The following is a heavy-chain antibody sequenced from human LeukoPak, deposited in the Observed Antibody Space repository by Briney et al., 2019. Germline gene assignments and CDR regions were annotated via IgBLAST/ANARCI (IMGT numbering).Heavy chain of an antibody. CDR2: ISPNSGGT. CDR3: ARDHLVATIGRGYDYYMDV. CDR1: GYIFIVHY. Sequence: ASVRVSCKASGYIFIVHYIHWVRQAPGQGLEWMGWISPNSGGTNYAQTFQGRVTMTRDTSMSTVYMELSSLRSDDTAVYYCARDHLVATIGRGYDYYMDVWGKGTTVIVSS. V-gene: IGHV1-2*02. D-gene: IGHD5-12*01. J-gene: IGHJ6*03.